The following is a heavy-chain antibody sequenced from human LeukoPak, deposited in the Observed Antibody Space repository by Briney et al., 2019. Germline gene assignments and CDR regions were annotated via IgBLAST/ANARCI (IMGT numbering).Heavy chain of an antibody. CDR1: GYTFTSYD. Sequence: ASVKVSCKASGYTFTSYDINGVRQATGQGLEWMGWMNPNSGNTGYAQKFQGRVTISRNTSISTAYMELSSLRSEDTAVYYCARTMATSYYYYYYMDVWGKGTTVTVSS. V-gene: IGHV1-8*01. J-gene: IGHJ6*03. CDR2: MNPNSGNT. CDR3: ARTMATSYYYYYYMDV. D-gene: IGHD4/OR15-4a*01.